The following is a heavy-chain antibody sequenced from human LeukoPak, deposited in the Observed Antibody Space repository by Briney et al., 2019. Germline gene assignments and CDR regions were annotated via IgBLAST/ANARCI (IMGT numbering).Heavy chain of an antibody. J-gene: IGHJ4*02. CDR3: AKSGYNYDSDAYASIDY. V-gene: IGHV3-30*04. CDR1: GFTFSSYA. CDR2: ISYDGSNK. D-gene: IGHD3-22*01. Sequence: GRSLRLSCAASGFTFSSYAMHWVRQAPGKGLEWVAVISYDGSNKYYADSVKGRFTISRDNSKNTLSLQMSSLRAEDTAVYYCAKSGYNYDSDAYASIDYWGQGTLVTVSS.